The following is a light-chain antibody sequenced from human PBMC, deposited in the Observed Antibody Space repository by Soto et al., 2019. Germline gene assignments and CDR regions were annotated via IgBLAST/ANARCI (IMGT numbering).Light chain of an antibody. CDR2: RSD. CDR1: SSNIGSNY. J-gene: IGLJ3*02. CDR3: AVRDDSLSGHWV. Sequence: QAVVTQPPSASGTPRQRVTISCSGSSSNIGSNYVSWYQHLPGAAPKLLIYRSDQRPSGVPDRFSGSKSGTSASLAISGLRSEDEADYFCAVRDDSLSGHWVFGGGTKLTVL. V-gene: IGLV1-47*01.